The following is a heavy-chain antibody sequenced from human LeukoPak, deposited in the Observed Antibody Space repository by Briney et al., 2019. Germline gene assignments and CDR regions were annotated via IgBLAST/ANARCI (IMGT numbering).Heavy chain of an antibody. D-gene: IGHD6-19*01. V-gene: IGHV3-11*04. CDR2: ISSSGGTI. CDR1: GFTFSDYY. Sequence: GGSLRLSCAASGFTFSDYYMNWIRQAPGKGLEWISYISSSGGTIYYADSVKGRFTISRDDAKNSLYLQMNSLRAEDTAVYYCAGYSSGWFGAFHIWGQGTMVTVSS. J-gene: IGHJ3*02. CDR3: AGYSSGWFGAFHI.